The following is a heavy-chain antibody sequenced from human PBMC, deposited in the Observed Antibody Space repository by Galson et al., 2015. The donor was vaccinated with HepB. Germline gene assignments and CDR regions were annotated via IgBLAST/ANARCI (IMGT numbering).Heavy chain of an antibody. CDR2: IYSGGST. D-gene: IGHD3-9*01. V-gene: IGHV3-53*01. Sequence: SLRLSCAASGFTFSSYGMHWVRQAPGKGLEWVSVIYSGGSTYYADSVKGRFTISRDNSKNTLYVQMNSLRAEDTAVYYCARDRVAGGAFDIWGQGALVTVSS. CDR3: ARDRVAGGAFDI. CDR1: GFTFSSYG. J-gene: IGHJ4*02.